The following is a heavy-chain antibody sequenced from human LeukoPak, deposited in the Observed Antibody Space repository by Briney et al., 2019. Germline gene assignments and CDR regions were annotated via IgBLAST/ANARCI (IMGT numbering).Heavy chain of an antibody. CDR1: GGSITTTNW. Sequence: SETLSLTCAVSGGSITTTNWWSWVRQPPGKGLEWIGEVHLSGATNYNPSLESRVSMSIDKSKNHLSLEVTSVTAADAAIYYCTRESGAFSPFGFWGQGTLLTVSS. V-gene: IGHV4-4*02. CDR2: VHLSGAT. D-gene: IGHD1-26*01. CDR3: TRESGAFSPFGF. J-gene: IGHJ4*02.